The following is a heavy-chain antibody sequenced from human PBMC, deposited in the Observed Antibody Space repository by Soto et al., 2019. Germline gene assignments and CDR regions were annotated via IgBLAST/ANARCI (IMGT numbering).Heavy chain of an antibody. CDR2: ISHSGRGP. D-gene: IGHD2-15*01. CDR1: GGSFSGNY. CDR3: ARVHLPGGNTFYYDY. J-gene: IGHJ4*02. Sequence: QVQLQQWGAGLLKPSETLTLTCTVYGGSFSGNYWSWIRQPPGMGLEWIGEISHSGRGPNYNPSLKSRVTTSVDTSKNQISLKLSSVTAADTAMYYWARVHLPGGNTFYYDYLGQGTLVSVSS. V-gene: IGHV4-34*01.